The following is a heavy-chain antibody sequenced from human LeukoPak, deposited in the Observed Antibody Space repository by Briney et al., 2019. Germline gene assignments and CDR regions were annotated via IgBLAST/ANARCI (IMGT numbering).Heavy chain of an antibody. Sequence: GGSLRLSCAASGFTFSTYSMNWVRQAPGKGLEWVSSLSSSSTYVYYADSVKGRFTISRDNAKNSLYLQMNSLRAEDTAVYYCARDVYSSNWYDFDYWGQGTLVTVSS. J-gene: IGHJ4*02. CDR2: LSSSSTYV. CDR3: ARDVYSSNWYDFDY. D-gene: IGHD6-13*01. V-gene: IGHV3-21*01. CDR1: GFTFSTYS.